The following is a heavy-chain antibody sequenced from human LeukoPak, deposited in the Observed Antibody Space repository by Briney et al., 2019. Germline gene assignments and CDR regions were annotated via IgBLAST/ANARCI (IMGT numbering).Heavy chain of an antibody. CDR2: IYYSGST. CDR3: ARRTAMVAGIDY. J-gene: IGHJ4*02. D-gene: IGHD5-18*01. CDR1: GGSISSYY. Sequence: PSETLSLTCTVSGGSISSYYWSWIRQPPGEGLEWIGYIYYSGSTNYNPSLKSRVTISVDTSKNQFSLKLSSVTAADTAVYYCARRTAMVAGIDYWGQGTLVTVSS. V-gene: IGHV4-59*01.